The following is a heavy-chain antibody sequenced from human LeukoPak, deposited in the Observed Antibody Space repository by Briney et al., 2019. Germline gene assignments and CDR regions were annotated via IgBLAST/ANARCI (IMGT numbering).Heavy chain of an antibody. Sequence: GGSLRLSCAASGLAFSGYWLLWVRQAPGKGLVWVSRINSDGTDMTYADSVKGRFTISRDNSKNTLYLQMNSLRAEDTAVYYCAKGFSYDSSGYLSDLYYFDYWGQGTLVTVSS. V-gene: IGHV3-74*01. CDR1: GLAFSGYW. J-gene: IGHJ4*02. D-gene: IGHD3-22*01. CDR2: INSDGTDM. CDR3: AKGFSYDSSGYLSDLYYFDY.